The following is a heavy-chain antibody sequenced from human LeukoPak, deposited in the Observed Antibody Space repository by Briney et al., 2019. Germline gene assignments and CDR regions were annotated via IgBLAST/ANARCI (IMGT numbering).Heavy chain of an antibody. CDR2: INHSGST. Sequence: PSETLSLTCAVYGGSFSGYYWSWIRQPPGKGLEWIGEINHSGSTNYNPSLKSRVTISVDTSRNQFSLKLSSVTAADTAVYNCARGGSSYQHWGQGTLVTVSS. J-gene: IGHJ1*01. CDR1: GGSFSGYY. V-gene: IGHV4-34*01. D-gene: IGHD5-18*01. CDR3: ARGGSSYQH.